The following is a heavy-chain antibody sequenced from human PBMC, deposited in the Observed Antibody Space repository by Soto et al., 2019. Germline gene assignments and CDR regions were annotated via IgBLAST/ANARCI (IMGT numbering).Heavy chain of an antibody. Sequence: QITLKESGPTLVKPTQTLTLTCTFSGFSLSTFGVSVGWIRQPPGKALECLALIHWDDDKRYSTSLKSRLTITKDTSKNQVVLTLTNMDPVDTAIYYCARRLWEGFDYWGQGTLVTVSS. J-gene: IGHJ4*02. D-gene: IGHD1-26*01. CDR2: IHWDDDK. CDR1: GFSLSTFGVS. CDR3: ARRLWEGFDY. V-gene: IGHV2-5*02.